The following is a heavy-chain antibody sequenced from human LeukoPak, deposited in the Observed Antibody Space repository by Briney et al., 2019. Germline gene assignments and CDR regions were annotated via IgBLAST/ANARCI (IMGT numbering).Heavy chain of an antibody. CDR2: ISSSSSYI. CDR3: AKDYATVGDYDY. J-gene: IGHJ4*02. Sequence: PGGSLRLSCAASGFTFSSYSVNWVRQAPGKGLEWVSSISSSSSYIYYANSVKGRFTISRDNSKNTLYLQMNSLRAEDTAVYYCAKDYATVGDYDYWGQGTLVTVSS. V-gene: IGHV3-21*04. D-gene: IGHD4-23*01. CDR1: GFTFSSYS.